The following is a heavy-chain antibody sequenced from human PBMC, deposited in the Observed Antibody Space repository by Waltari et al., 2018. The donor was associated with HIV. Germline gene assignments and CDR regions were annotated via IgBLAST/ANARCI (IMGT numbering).Heavy chain of an antibody. CDR2: IIPLFGEA. CDR1: GGTVRTSD. J-gene: IGHJ6*02. V-gene: IGHV1-69*01. Sequence: QVQLVQSGAEGRKPRSSVQASCKAVGGTVRTSDISWVRQAPGQGLEWMGAIIPLFGEANYAQKFQGRLTITADESTSTAYMELSSLRSEDTAVYYCARVPDRSGYQRYAMDVWGQGTTVTVS. CDR3: ARVPDRSGYQRYAMDV. D-gene: IGHD3-22*01.